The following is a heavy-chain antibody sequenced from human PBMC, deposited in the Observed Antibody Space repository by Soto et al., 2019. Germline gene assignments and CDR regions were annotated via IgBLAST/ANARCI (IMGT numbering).Heavy chain of an antibody. V-gene: IGHV1-69*13. CDR3: ARGWGYDSNDYYYAY. D-gene: IGHD3-22*01. Sequence: QVPLVQSGAEMKRPGASVKVSCKASGGTFSRHAISWVRQAPGQGLEWMGGIIPIFGTANHAQKFQGRVTIIADESTSTVYMELSSLRSEDTAMYYCARGWGYDSNDYYYAYWGQGTLVIVSS. CDR2: IIPIFGTA. CDR1: GGTFSRHA. J-gene: IGHJ4*02.